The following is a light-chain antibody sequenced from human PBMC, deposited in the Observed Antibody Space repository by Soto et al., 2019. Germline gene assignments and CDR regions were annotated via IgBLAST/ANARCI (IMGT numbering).Light chain of an antibody. Sequence: IQLTQSPSSLSASGGDRVTITCPASQGISIYLAWYQQNPGNAPMLLLYAASTLQIGVPSRFSGSGSGTDSTLTISSLQPEDFATYYCQQLNSYPLTFGGGTKVEIK. CDR1: QGISIY. CDR3: QQLNSYPLT. J-gene: IGKJ4*01. CDR2: AAS. V-gene: IGKV1-9*01.